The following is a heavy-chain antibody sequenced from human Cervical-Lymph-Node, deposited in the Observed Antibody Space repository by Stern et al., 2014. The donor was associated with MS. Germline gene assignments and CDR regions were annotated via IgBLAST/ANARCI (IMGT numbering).Heavy chain of an antibody. D-gene: IGHD5-12*01. V-gene: IGHV1-69*01. CDR2: IIPIFGTA. CDR3: ARLGSGYDSSYLDF. Sequence: QVQLMQSGSEAKKPGSSVKVSCKVSGRTFSTDKISWVRQAPGQGLEWMGGIIPIFGTAGYAQKFQDRVTIIADESTSEVHMELSSLRSEDSGVYYCARLGSGYDSSYLDFWGQGTLVTVSS. CDR1: GRTFSTDK. J-gene: IGHJ4*02.